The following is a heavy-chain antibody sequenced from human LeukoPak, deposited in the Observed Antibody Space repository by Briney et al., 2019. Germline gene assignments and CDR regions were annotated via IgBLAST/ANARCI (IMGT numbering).Heavy chain of an antibody. D-gene: IGHD4/OR15-4a*01. CDR1: GFTVSSYY. Sequence: GGSLRLSCAASGFTVSSYYMAWVRQAPGKGLECVSFIHSDGATKYADSVRGRFIISRDNSKSTLFLQMNSLRAEDTAFYYYARVAYYRVTMDQITDAFDVWGRGTVVTVSP. CDR3: ARVAYYRVTMDQITDAFDV. J-gene: IGHJ3*01. CDR2: IHSDGAT. V-gene: IGHV3-66*01.